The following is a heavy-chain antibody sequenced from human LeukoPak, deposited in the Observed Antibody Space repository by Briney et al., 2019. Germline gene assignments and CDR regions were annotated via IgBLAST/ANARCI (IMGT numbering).Heavy chain of an antibody. V-gene: IGHV3-21*01. J-gene: IGHJ3*02. CDR2: ISSSSSYI. CDR3: ARGSPLQLERPYSNAFDI. D-gene: IGHD1-1*01. Sequence: GGSLRLSCAASGFTFSSYSMNWVRQAPGKGLEWASSISSSSSYIYYADSVKGRFTISRDNAKNSLYLQMNSLRAEDTAVYYCARGSPLQLERPYSNAFDIWGQGTMVTVSS. CDR1: GFTFSSYS.